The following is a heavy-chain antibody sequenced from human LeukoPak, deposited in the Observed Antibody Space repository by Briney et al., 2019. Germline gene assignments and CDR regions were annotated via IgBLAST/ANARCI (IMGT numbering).Heavy chain of an antibody. CDR3: AREYSSSFFLDWFDP. Sequence: ASVKVSCKASGYTFTSYGISWVRQAPGQGLEWMGWISAYNGNTNYAQKLQGRVTMTTDTPTSTAYMELRSLRSDDTAVYYCAREYSSSFFLDWFDPWGQGTLVTVSS. D-gene: IGHD6-6*01. CDR2: ISAYNGNT. V-gene: IGHV1-18*01. J-gene: IGHJ5*02. CDR1: GYTFTSYG.